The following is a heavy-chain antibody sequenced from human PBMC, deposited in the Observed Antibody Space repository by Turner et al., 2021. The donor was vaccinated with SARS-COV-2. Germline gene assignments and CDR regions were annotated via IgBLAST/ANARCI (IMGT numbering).Heavy chain of an antibody. CDR3: ARRRGMDV. V-gene: IGHV3-7*01. CDR2: IKEDGSEK. CDR1: GFTFSSFW. J-gene: IGHJ6*02. Sequence: EVQLVESGGGLVQPGGSLRPPGAASGFTFSSFWMSWVRQGPGKGLEWVANIKEDGSEKYYVDSVKGRFTISRDNAKNSVYLQMNSLRAEDTAVYYCARRRGMDVWGQGTTVTVSS.